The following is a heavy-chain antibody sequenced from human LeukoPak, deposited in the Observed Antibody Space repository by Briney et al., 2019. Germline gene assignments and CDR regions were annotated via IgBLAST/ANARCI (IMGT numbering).Heavy chain of an antibody. V-gene: IGHV1-2*02. CDR2: INPKNGGT. CDR3: ARDRSRYFDY. CDR1: GYTFTGYY. Sequence: ASVKVSCKASGYTFTGYYMHWVRQAPGQGLEWMGWINPKNGGTDYAQKFQGRVTMTRDTSISTVYMDLGRLKSDDTAVYYCARDRSRYFDYWGQGTLVTVSS. J-gene: IGHJ4*02. D-gene: IGHD3-16*02.